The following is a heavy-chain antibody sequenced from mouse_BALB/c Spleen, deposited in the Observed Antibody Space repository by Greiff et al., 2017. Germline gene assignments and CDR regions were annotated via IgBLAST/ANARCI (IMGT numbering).Heavy chain of an antibody. CDR1: GFSFTSYG. V-gene: IGHV2-9*02. CDR2: IWAGGST. CDR3: ARSTMMTRDAMDY. J-gene: IGHJ4*01. Sequence: QVQLKESGPGLVAPSQSLSITCTVSGFSFTSYGVHWVRQPPGQGLEWLGVIWAGGSTTYNSALMSRLSISKENSKSQVFLKMNSLQTYDTAMYYCARSTMMTRDAMDYWGQGTSVTVSS. D-gene: IGHD2-4*01.